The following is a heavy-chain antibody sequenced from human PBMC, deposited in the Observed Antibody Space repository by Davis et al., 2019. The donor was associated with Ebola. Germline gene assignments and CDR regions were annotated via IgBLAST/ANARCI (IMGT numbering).Heavy chain of an antibody. CDR1: GFTFSSYA. CDR2: ISWNSGSI. CDR3: AKGTVPHYYYGMDV. J-gene: IGHJ6*02. Sequence: SLKISCAASGFTFSSYAMSWVRQAPGKGLEWVSGISWNSGSIGYADSVKGRFTISRDNAKNSLYLQMNSLRAEDTALYYCAKGTVPHYYYGMDVWGQGTTVTVSS. D-gene: IGHD2-2*01. V-gene: IGHV3-9*01.